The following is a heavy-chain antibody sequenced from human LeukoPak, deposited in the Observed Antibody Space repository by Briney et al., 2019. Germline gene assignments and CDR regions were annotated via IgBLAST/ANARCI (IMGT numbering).Heavy chain of an antibody. CDR2: VYYSGST. D-gene: IGHD6-13*01. CDR3: AREGMAAGFARFPIFNY. J-gene: IGHJ4*02. Sequence: SETLSLTCAVYGGSFSGYYWSWIRQPPGEGLEWLGNVYYSGSTNYNPSLKSRVTISVDTSNNQFSLKLSSVTAADTAVYYCAREGMAAGFARFPIFNYWGRGTLVSVSS. CDR1: GGSFSGYY. V-gene: IGHV4-59*01.